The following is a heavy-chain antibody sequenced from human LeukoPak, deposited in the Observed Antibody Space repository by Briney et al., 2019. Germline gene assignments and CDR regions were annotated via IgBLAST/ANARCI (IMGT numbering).Heavy chain of an antibody. CDR1: ELSRRPSGVG. CDR3: AHRLSSPSPDSSGYYYYFDY. CDR2: IYCNGDK. V-gene: IGHV2-5*01. Sequence: SGPTLTLPTPPLTLTYTYSELSRRPSGVGGGWVRQPPAKALEWLALIYCNGDKRYSPSLKSKLTITKDTSKNQVVLTMTNMDPVDTATYYCAHRLSSPSPDSSGYYYYFDYWGQGTLVTVSS. J-gene: IGHJ4*02. D-gene: IGHD3-22*01.